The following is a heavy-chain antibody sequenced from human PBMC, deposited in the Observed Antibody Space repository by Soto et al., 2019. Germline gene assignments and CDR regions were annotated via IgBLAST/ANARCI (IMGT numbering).Heavy chain of an antibody. D-gene: IGHD6-25*01. CDR1: GYTFTANY. CDR3: ARGSGSSWFDY. V-gene: IGHV1-2*02. Sequence: ASVKVSCKPSGYTFTANYIHWVRQAPGQGLEWMGWMATRTGDTRFAQKFQGRVSMTRDTSIGTAYMELTTLTLDDTAVYYCARGSGSSWFDYWGQGTQVTV. J-gene: IGHJ4*02. CDR2: MATRTGDT.